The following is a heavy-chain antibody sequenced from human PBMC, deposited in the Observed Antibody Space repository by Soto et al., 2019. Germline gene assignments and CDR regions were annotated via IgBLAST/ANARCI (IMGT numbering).Heavy chain of an antibody. V-gene: IGHV4-59*01. Sequence: PWETLSLTCTVSGGSISSYYWSWIRQPPGKGLEWIGYIYYSGSTNYNPSLKSRVTISVDTSKNQFSLKLSSVTAADTAVYYCARSDGRYWGQGTLVTVSS. J-gene: IGHJ4*02. CDR2: IYYSGST. CDR1: GGSISSYY. CDR3: ARSDGRY.